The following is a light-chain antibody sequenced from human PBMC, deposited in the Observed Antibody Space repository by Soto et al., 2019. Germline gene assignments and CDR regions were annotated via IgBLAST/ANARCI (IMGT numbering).Light chain of an antibody. Sequence: QLVLTQSSSASASLGSSVKLTCTLSSGYVSYIVAWHQLKPGKAPRYLMKLEGTGRYNKGSGVPDRFSGSSSGPDRYLIIPNLQSEDEADYYCETWANNIWVFGGGTKLTVL. J-gene: IGLJ3*02. CDR2: LEGTGRY. CDR3: ETWANNIWV. V-gene: IGLV4-60*03. CDR1: SGYVSYI.